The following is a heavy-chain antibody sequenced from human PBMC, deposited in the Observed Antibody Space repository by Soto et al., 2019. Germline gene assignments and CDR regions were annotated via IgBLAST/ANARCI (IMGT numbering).Heavy chain of an antibody. CDR2: IYYSGST. CDR3: FQAEDGIRDFDWGQALGAFDI. CDR1: GGSISRSSYY. Sequence: SETLSLNCTLAGGSISRSSYYWGWLSQPPGKGLEWIGCIYYSGSTYYNPSLKSRVTISVDTSKNQFSLKLSSVTAADTAVYFFFQAEDGIRDFDWGQALGAFDIWGQGTMVTVSS. D-gene: IGHD3-9*01. J-gene: IGHJ3*02. V-gene: IGHV4-39*07.